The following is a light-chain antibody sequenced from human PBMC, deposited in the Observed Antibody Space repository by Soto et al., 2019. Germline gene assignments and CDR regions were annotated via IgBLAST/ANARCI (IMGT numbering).Light chain of an antibody. CDR3: SSYTSRSTLV. J-gene: IGLJ1*01. V-gene: IGLV2-14*01. Sequence: QSVLTQPASVSGSPGQSVTISCTGTSDDVGGYNYVSWYRHHPGKAPQLMIYEVSKRPSGVPNRLSGSKSDNTASLTISGLQAEDEADYYCSSYTSRSTLVFGTGTKVTGL. CDR2: EVS. CDR1: SDDVGGYNY.